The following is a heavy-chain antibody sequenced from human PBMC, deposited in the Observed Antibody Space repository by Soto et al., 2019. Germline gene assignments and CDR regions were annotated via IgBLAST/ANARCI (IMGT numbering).Heavy chain of an antibody. V-gene: IGHV1-2*02. D-gene: IGHD4-17*01. J-gene: IGHJ3*02. CDR2: INPNSGGT. CDR3: ARDRDYGDYEDAFDI. Sequence: VKVSCKASGYTFTGYYMHWVRQAPGQGLEWMGWINPNSGGTNYAQKFQGRVTMTRDTSISTAYMELSRLRSDDTAVYYCARDRDYGDYEDAFDIWGQGTMVTVSS. CDR1: GYTFTGYY.